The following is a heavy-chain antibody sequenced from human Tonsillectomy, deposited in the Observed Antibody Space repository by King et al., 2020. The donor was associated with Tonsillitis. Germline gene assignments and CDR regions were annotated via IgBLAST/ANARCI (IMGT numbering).Heavy chain of an antibody. J-gene: IGHJ6*02. CDR2: IYYSGNT. CDR3: ARLKYYDNSGGSYGMDV. Sequence: LQLQESGPGLVKPSETLSVTCNVSGGSISHSGYYWGWIRQPPERGLEWIGNIYYSGNTYYNPSVKSRVAISVDMAKNQFSLRLSSVTAADTAVYYCARLKYYDNSGGSYGMDVWGQGTTVTVSS. D-gene: IGHD3-22*01. CDR1: GGSISHSGYY. V-gene: IGHV4-39*07.